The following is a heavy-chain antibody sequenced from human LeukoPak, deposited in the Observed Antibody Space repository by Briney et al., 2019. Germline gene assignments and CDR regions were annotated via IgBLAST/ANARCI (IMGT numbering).Heavy chain of an antibody. CDR2: IRYDGSNK. J-gene: IGHJ4*02. D-gene: IGHD3-22*01. CDR1: GFTFSSYG. CDR3: AKGYDSSGYLDY. Sequence: GGSLRLSCAASGFTFSSYGMHWVRQAPGKGLEWVAFIRYDGSNKYYADSVKGQFTISRDNSKNTLYLQMNSLRAEDTAVYYCAKGYDSSGYLDYWGQGTLVTVSS. V-gene: IGHV3-30*02.